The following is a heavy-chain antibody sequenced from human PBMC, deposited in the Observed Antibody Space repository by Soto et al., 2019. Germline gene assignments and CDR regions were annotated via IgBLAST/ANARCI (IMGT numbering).Heavy chain of an antibody. J-gene: IGHJ6*02. CDR1: GFSFSSYS. CDR3: PAAAGTVYYGMDV. V-gene: IGHV3-23*01. Sequence: VGSLRLSCAASGFSFSSYSMSWVRQAPGKGLEWVSGFRTSGDGGTTYYADSVKGRFTISRDNSKNTLYLQMNSLRAEDTAVYYCPAAAGTVYYGMDVWGQGTTVTVSS. D-gene: IGHD6-13*01. CDR2: FRTSGDGGTT.